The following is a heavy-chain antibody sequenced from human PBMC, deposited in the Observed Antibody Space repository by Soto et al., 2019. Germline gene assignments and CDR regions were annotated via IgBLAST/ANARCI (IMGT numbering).Heavy chain of an antibody. Sequence: SETLSLTCAVYGGSFSGYYCSWIRQPPGKGLEWIGEINHSGSTNYNPSLKSRVTISVDTSKNQFSLKLSSVTAADTAVYYCARGSRRSSSSCSFDYWGQGTLVTVSS. J-gene: IGHJ4*02. D-gene: IGHD6-6*01. CDR1: GGSFSGYY. CDR2: INHSGST. CDR3: ARGSRRSSSSCSFDY. V-gene: IGHV4-34*01.